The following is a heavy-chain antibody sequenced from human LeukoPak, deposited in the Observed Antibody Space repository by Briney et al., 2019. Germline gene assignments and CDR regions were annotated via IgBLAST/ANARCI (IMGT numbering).Heavy chain of an antibody. CDR3: ARGVKVKAAAGTSAFDY. CDR1: GGSFSGYY. CDR2: INHSGST. Sequence: SETLSLTCAVYGGSFSGYYWSWIRQPPGKGREWIGEINHSGSTNYNPSLTSRVTISVDTSKNQFSLKLSSVTAADTAVYYCARGVKVKAAAGTSAFDYWGQGTLVTVSS. J-gene: IGHJ4*02. V-gene: IGHV4-34*01. D-gene: IGHD6-13*01.